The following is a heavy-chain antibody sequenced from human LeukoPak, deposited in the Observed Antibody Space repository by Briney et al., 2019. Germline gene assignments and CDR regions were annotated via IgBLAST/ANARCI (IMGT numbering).Heavy chain of an antibody. V-gene: IGHV3-11*01. CDR2: ISPSGTVI. CDR3: ARDYNC. J-gene: IGHJ4*02. Sequence: TGGSLTLSCSASGVTFTDYYMSWIRQPPGKGLEWVSYISPSGTVIYYGDSVKGRFTTSRDNAKKSLYLQMNSLRAEDTAVYYCARDYNCWGQGTLVTVS. CDR1: GVTFTDYY. D-gene: IGHD3-10*01.